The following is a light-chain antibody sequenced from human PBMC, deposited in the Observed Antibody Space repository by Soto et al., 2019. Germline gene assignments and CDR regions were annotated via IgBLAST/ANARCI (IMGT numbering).Light chain of an antibody. CDR2: WAS. CDR3: HQYYSLTPPWT. V-gene: IGKV4-1*01. Sequence: DIVMTQSPDSLAVALGETATINCKSSQSLLYSANKKNYLAWYQQKPGQPPKLLFYWASTREPGVPDRFNGGGSGTDFTLTISSLQAEDVAVYYCHQYYSLTPPWTFGQGTKVEV. CDR1: QSLLYSANKKNY. J-gene: IGKJ1*01.